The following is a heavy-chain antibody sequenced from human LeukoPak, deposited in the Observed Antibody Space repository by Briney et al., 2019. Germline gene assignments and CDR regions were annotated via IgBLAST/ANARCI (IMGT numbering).Heavy chain of an antibody. V-gene: IGHV4-39*02. CDR3: ARGHCSSTSCYTFDY. Sequence: SETLSLTCTVSGDSISDTNYYWGWIRQPAGKRLEWIGSIYYSGSTYYNPSLKSRVSISVDTSKNQFSLNLTSVTATDTAVYYCARGHCSSTSCYTFDYWGQGTLVTVSS. J-gene: IGHJ4*02. D-gene: IGHD2-2*02. CDR2: IYYSGST. CDR1: GDSISDTNYY.